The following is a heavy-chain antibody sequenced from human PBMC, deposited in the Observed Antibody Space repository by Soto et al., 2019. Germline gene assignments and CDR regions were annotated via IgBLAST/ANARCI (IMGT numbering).Heavy chain of an antibody. D-gene: IGHD3-22*01. V-gene: IGHV4-38-2*02. J-gene: IGHJ5*02. CDR2: IYHSGTT. CDR1: GFSISSGYF. CDR3: ARDSSGYYWFDP. Sequence: SLTCAVFGFSISSGYFWGWIRQPPGKGPEWLGSIYHSGTTYYNPSVKGRVTISVDTSKEQFSLKMSSVTAADTAVYYCARDSSGYYWFDPWGQGTLVTVSS.